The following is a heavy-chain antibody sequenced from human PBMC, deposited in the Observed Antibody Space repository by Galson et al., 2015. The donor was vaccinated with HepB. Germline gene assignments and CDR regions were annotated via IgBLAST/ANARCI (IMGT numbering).Heavy chain of an antibody. CDR2: INPSGGST. V-gene: IGHV1-46*03. J-gene: IGHJ3*02. Sequence: SVKVSCKASGCTFTSYYMHWVRQAPGQGLEWMGIINPSGGSTSYAQKFQGRVTMTRDTSTSTVYMELSSLRSEDTAVYYCARDGGNPETAGGAFDIWGQGTMVTVSS. CDR1: GCTFTSYY. CDR3: ARDGGNPETAGGAFDI. D-gene: IGHD4-23*01.